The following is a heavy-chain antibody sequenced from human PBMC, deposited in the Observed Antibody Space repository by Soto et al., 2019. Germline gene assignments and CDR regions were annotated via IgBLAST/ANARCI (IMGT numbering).Heavy chain of an antibody. V-gene: IGHV4-59*08. J-gene: IGHJ6*02. CDR1: SGPSSSHN. CDR2: VYHTGGT. D-gene: IGHD2-15*01. CDR3: MRQGIGYLHGLVDV. Sequence: QVQLQQSGPGLVKPSETLSLTCTVSSGPSSSHNWGWIRQTPGRGLEWIGYVYHTGGTSYNPSLNSRVTVSADTSTNHISLTLTSVTAADTAVYSCMRQGIGYLHGLVDVWGQGTTVTVSS.